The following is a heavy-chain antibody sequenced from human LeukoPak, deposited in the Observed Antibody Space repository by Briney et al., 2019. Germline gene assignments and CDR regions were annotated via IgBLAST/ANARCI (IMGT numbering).Heavy chain of an antibody. CDR2: IWYDGSNK. CDR1: GFAFSSYG. Sequence: PGRSLRLSCAASGFAFSSYGMHWVGQAPGKGLEWVAVIWYDGSNKYYADSVKGRFTISRDNSKNTLYLQMNSLRAEDTAVYYCARGDIAVADYWGQGTLVTVSS. V-gene: IGHV3-33*01. D-gene: IGHD6-19*01. CDR3: ARGDIAVADY. J-gene: IGHJ4*02.